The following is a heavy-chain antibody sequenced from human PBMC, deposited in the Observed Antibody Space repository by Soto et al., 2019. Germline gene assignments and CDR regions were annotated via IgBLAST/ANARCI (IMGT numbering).Heavy chain of an antibody. V-gene: IGHV3-48*02. CDR2: ISSSSSTI. CDR1: GFTFSSYI. CDR3: ARVLRFLEWLIPPYGMDV. J-gene: IGHJ6*02. Sequence: TGGSLRLSCAASGFTFSSYIMNWVRQAPGKGLEWVSYISSSSSTIYYADSVKGRFTISRDNAMNSLYLQMNSLRDEDTAVYYCARVLRFLEWLIPPYGMDVWGQGTTVTVSS. D-gene: IGHD3-3*01.